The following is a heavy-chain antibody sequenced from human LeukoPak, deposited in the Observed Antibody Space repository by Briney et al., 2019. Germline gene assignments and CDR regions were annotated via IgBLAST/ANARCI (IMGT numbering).Heavy chain of an antibody. CDR3: ARASQYYDFWSGKRGYYYYGMDV. V-gene: IGHV4-34*01. CDR2: INHSGST. D-gene: IGHD3-3*01. J-gene: IGHJ6*02. CDR1: GGSYSGYY. Sequence: SETLSLTCAVYGGSYSGYYWSWIRQPPGKGLEWIGEINHSGSTNYNPSLKSRVTISVDTSKNQFSLKLSSVTAADTAVYYCARASQYYDFWSGKRGYYYYGMDVWGQGTTVTVSS.